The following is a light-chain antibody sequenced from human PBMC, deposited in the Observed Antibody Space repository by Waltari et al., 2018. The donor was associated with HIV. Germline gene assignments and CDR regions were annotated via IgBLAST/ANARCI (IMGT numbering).Light chain of an antibody. CDR3: LLFFDGRRV. J-gene: IGLJ2*01. CDR2: ATN. V-gene: IGLV7-46*01. Sequence: QVAVTQESSMTVSPGGTLVITCGFNLGGVTINHHAYWFQQKPGQAPTTLIHATNGRQPATPARVWGLCLGYKAAVTLSEARSEDEAKYYGLLFFDGRRVFGGGTMVTV. CDR1: LGGVTINHH.